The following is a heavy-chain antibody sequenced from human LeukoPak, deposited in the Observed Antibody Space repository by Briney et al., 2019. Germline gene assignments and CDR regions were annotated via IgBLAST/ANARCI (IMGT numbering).Heavy chain of an antibody. D-gene: IGHD2-21*01. CDR2: ISGGGGST. V-gene: IGHV3-23*01. CDR1: GFTFSSYA. Sequence: GGSLRLSCEASGFTFSSYAMSWVRQAPGKGLEWVSAISGGGGSTYYADSVKGRFTISRDNSKNTLYLQMNSLRAEDTAVYYCARAPHDGDDAFDIWGQGTMVTVSS. CDR3: ARAPHDGDDAFDI. J-gene: IGHJ3*02.